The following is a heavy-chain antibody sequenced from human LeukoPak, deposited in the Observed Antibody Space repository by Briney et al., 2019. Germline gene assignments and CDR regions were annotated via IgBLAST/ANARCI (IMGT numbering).Heavy chain of an antibody. CDR3: ARTDASSPLDP. CDR1: GGSVSSGDYY. V-gene: IGHV4-30-4*08. Sequence: PSETLSLTCAVSGGSVSSGDYYWSWVRQPPGKGLEWIGYVYHRGSTLYTPSLKSRVTMSLDTSKNQFSLKLYSVTAADTAMYFCARTDASSPLDPWGQGALVIVSS. J-gene: IGHJ5*02. CDR2: VYHRGST. D-gene: IGHD2-15*01.